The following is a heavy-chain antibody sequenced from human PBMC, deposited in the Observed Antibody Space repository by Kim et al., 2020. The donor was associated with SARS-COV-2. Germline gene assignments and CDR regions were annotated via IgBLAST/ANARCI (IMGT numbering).Heavy chain of an antibody. Sequence: GGSLRLSCAASGFTFSSYAMHWVRQAPGKGLEWVAVISYDGSNKYYADSVKGRFTISRDNSKNTLYLQMNSLRAEDTAVYYCARVSGDYLYYWGQETLVTLSP. CDR1: GFTFSSYA. CDR3: ARVSGDYLYY. D-gene: IGHD4-17*01. V-gene: IGHV3-30*04. CDR2: ISYDGSNK. J-gene: IGHJ4*02.